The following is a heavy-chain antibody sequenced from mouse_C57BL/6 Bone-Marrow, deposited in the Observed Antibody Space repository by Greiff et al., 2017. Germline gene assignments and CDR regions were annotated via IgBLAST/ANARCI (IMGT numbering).Heavy chain of an antibody. CDR3: AELWEDWFAY. D-gene: IGHD3-3*01. Sequence: QVQLQQSGAELARPGASVKLSCKASGYTFTSYGISWVKQRTGQGLEWIGEIYPRSGNTYYNEKFKGKATLTADKSSSTAYMELRSLTSEDSTVYLCAELWEDWFAYWGQGTLVTVSA. CDR2: IYPRSGNT. V-gene: IGHV1-81*01. J-gene: IGHJ3*01. CDR1: GYTFTSYG.